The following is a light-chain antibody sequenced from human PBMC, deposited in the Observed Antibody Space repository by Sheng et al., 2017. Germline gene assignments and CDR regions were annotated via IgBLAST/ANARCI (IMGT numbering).Light chain of an antibody. CDR3: QAWDRDSSSLG. V-gene: IGLV3-1*01. CDR1: ELGNKY. Sequence: SYELTQPPSLSVSPGQTASITCSGDELGNKYVCWYQQKPGQSPAVVIYEDTKRPSGIPERFSGSNSGNTATLTISWTQAMDEADYYCQAWDRDSSSLGFGGGTKLTVL. J-gene: IGLJ2*01. CDR2: EDT.